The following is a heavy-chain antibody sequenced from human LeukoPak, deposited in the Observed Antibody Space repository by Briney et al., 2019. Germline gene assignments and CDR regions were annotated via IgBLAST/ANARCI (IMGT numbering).Heavy chain of an antibody. CDR3: ARDLVLGSGSYGQ. CDR2: IHDDGTFT. V-gene: IGHV3-74*01. Sequence: GGSLRLSCAASGFTFSTYWMHWVRQAPGKGLVWVSRIHDDGTFTTSADSVKGRFTISRDNAQNMVYLQMNSLRVEDTAVYYCARDLVLGSGSYGQWGQGTLVTVSS. D-gene: IGHD3-10*01. J-gene: IGHJ4*02. CDR1: GFTFSTYW.